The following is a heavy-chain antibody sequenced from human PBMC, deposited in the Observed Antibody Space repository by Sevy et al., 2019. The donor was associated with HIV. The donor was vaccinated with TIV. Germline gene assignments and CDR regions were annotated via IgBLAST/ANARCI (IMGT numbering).Heavy chain of an antibody. Sequence: GGSLRLSCAASGFTLSDYYMSWIRQAPGKGREWVSYISGSGSTIYYADSVKGRFTISRDNATNSLSLQMNSLRAEDTAVYFCARDHVKDGDLGDYYYYAMDVWGQGTTVTVSS. J-gene: IGHJ6*02. V-gene: IGHV3-11*01. D-gene: IGHD4-17*01. CDR2: ISGSGSTI. CDR1: GFTLSDYY. CDR3: ARDHVKDGDLGDYYYYAMDV.